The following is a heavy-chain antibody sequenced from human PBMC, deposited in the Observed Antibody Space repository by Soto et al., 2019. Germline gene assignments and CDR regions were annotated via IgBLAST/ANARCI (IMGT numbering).Heavy chain of an antibody. Sequence: SWSRKTQGKGLEGIGYIYYSGSTNYNPSLERRVIISVDTSKNQFSLKLSSVTAADTALYYCARTGGCSWYFSFDYWGQRTPVPV. CDR2: IYYSGST. CDR3: ARTGGCSWYFSFDY. J-gene: IGHJ4*02. V-gene: IGHV4-59*01. D-gene: IGHD6-13*01.